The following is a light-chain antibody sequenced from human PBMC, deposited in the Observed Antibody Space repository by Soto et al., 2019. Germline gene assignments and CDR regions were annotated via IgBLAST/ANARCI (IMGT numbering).Light chain of an antibody. CDR1: SGHSSHA. V-gene: IGLV4-69*01. J-gene: IGLJ1*01. CDR2: LNSDGSH. Sequence: QSVLTQSPSASASLGASVKLTCTLSSGHSSHAIAWHQQQPEKGPRYLMKLNSDGSHSKGDGIPDRFSGSSSGAERYLTISSLQSEDEADYYCQTWGTDYVFGTGTQLTVL. CDR3: QTWGTDYV.